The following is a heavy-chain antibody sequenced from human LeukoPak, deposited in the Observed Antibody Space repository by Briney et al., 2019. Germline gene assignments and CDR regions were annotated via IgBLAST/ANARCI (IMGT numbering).Heavy chain of an antibody. CDR3: ARNHYGSVDY. CDR1: GFTFSNYW. D-gene: IGHD3-10*01. CDR2: VNGDGSAT. Sequence: GGSLRLSCAASGFTFSNYWMHWVRQAPGKGLVWVSRVNGDGSATNYADSVKGRFTISRDNAKNTLYLQMNSLRPEDTAVYYCARNHYGSVDYWGQETLVTVSS. V-gene: IGHV3-74*01. J-gene: IGHJ4*02.